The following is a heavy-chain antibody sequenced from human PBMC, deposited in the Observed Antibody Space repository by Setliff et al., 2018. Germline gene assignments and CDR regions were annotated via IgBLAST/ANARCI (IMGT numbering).Heavy chain of an antibody. CDR1: GFTFSDSA. V-gene: IGHV3-73*01. J-gene: IGHJ4*02. D-gene: IGHD3-22*01. CDR2: IRAKVSDYAT. CDR3: IRPQTPDDDHSSGYYGF. Sequence: GSLRLSCAASGFTFSDSAVHWVRQASGKGLEWVGRIRAKVSDYATAYAASLKGRFTISRDDSKNTAYLQMNSLETEDTALYYCIRPQTPDDDHSSGYYGFWGQGTQVTVSS.